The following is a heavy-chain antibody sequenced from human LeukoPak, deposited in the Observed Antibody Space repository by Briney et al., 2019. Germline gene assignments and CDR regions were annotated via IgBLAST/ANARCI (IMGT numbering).Heavy chain of an antibody. D-gene: IGHD2-2*01. CDR3: ARVGYCTSSSRYEALDH. J-gene: IGHJ4*02. Sequence: GESLKISCKGSGYMFTSYWINWVRQMPGKGLEWMGRVDPSDSYTNYSPSFQGHVTISADKSISTAYLQWSSLKASDTAMYYCARVGYCTSSSRYEALDHWGQGTLVTVSS. V-gene: IGHV5-10-1*01. CDR1: GYMFTSYW. CDR2: VDPSDSYT.